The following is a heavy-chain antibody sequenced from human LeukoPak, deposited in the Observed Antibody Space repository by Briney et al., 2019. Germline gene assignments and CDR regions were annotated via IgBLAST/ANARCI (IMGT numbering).Heavy chain of an antibody. V-gene: IGHV3-21*01. D-gene: IGHD4-17*01. CDR3: ARASVYGDYSWYFDL. CDR2: ISSSSSYI. CDR1: GFTFSSYS. Sequence: GGSLRLSCAASGFTFSSYSMNWVRQAPGKGLEWVSSISSSSSYIYYADSVKGRFTISRDNAKNSLYLQMNSLRAEDTAVYYCARASVYGDYSWYFDLWGRGTLVTVSS. J-gene: IGHJ2*01.